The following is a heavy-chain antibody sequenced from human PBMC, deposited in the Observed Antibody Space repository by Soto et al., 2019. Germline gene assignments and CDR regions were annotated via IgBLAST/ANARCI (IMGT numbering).Heavy chain of an antibody. CDR1: GFRFSSYW. Sequence: GGSLRLSCVASGFRFSSYWMTWVRQAPGKGLEWVAIINQDTSYRYYVDSVEGRFTISRDNAKSSVYLQMNSLRAEDTALYYCAKVGYNDWDFDRWGQGTLVTVSS. D-gene: IGHD3-16*01. CDR2: INQDTSYR. V-gene: IGHV3-7*01. J-gene: IGHJ4*02. CDR3: AKVGYNDWDFDR.